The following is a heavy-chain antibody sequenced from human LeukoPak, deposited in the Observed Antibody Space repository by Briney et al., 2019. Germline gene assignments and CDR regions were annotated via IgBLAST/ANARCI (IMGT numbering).Heavy chain of an antibody. CDR3: ARAVDYGGNGRFDY. Sequence: ASVKVSCKASGYTFTSYGISWVRQAPGQGLEWMGWISAYNGNTNYAQKLQGRVTMTTDTSTSTAYMELRSLRSDGTAVYYCARAVDYGGNGRFDYWGQGTLVTVSS. J-gene: IGHJ4*02. CDR2: ISAYNGNT. V-gene: IGHV1-18*01. CDR1: GYTFTSYG. D-gene: IGHD4-23*01.